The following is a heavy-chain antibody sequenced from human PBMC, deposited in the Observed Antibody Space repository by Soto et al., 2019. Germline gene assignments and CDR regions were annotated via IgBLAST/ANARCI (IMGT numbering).Heavy chain of an antibody. D-gene: IGHD3-10*01. CDR1: GFTFSSYA. CDR2: ISGSGGST. V-gene: IGHV3-23*01. Sequence: GGSLRLSCAASGFTFSSYAMSWVRQAPGKGLEWVSAISGSGGSTYYADSVKGRFTISRDNSKNTLYLQMNSLRAEDTAVYYCAKDSMVRGAQLWYYYYGMDVWGQGTTVTVSS. J-gene: IGHJ6*02. CDR3: AKDSMVRGAQLWYYYYGMDV.